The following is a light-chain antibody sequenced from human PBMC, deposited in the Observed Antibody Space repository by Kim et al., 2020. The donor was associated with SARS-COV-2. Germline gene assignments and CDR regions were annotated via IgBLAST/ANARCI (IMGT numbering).Light chain of an antibody. CDR3: EQYNKWPLT. J-gene: IGKJ1*01. CDR1: ESISRN. V-gene: IGKV3-15*01. CDR2: GSA. Sequence: VSPGQKATLSCWASESISRNLAGYQLRPGRPPRLLICGSAAREVGNPVRFSGSGSGTDLTLSIDSLQSDDFAVYFREQYNKWPLTFGQGAKVDIK.